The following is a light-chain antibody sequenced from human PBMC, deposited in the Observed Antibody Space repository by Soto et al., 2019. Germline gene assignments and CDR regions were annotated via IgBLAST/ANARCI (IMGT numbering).Light chain of an antibody. CDR3: QQYYSTPLLT. CDR2: DAS. V-gene: IGKV3-11*01. CDR1: QSVSSY. Sequence: EIVLTQSPATLSLSPGERATLSCRASQSVSSYLAWYQQKPGQAPRLLIYDASNRATGIPARFSGSGSGTDFTLTISSLEPEDFAVYYCQQYYSTPLLTFGGGTKVEIK. J-gene: IGKJ4*01.